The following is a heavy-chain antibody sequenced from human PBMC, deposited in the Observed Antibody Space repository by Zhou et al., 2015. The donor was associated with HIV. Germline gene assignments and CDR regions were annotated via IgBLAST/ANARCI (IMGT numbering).Heavy chain of an antibody. CDR2: ISTYNGNT. D-gene: IGHD2-15*01. CDR3: ARTETHPLVGGTIDY. V-gene: IGHV1-18*01. J-gene: IGHJ4*02. CDR1: GGSFRTYG. Sequence: QVQLVQSGPEVKKPGSSLRVSCKPSGGSFRTYGISWVRQAPGQGPEWMGWISTYNGNTNYAQKVQGRVTMTTDTSTRTAYMELRSLTSDDTAVYYCARTETHPLVGGTIDYWGQGTLVTVSS.